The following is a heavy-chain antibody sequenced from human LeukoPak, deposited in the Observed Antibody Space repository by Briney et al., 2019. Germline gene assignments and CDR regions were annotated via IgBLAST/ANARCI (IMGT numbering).Heavy chain of an antibody. D-gene: IGHD3-9*01. Sequence: SETLSLTCTVSGGSISSSSYYWGWIRQPPGKGLEWIGSIYYSGSTYYNPSLKSRVTISVDTSKNQFSLKLSSVTAADTAVYYCARHAIRYFDWSTQRYNWFDPWGQGTLVTVSS. J-gene: IGHJ5*02. CDR2: IYYSGST. CDR1: GGSISSSSYY. V-gene: IGHV4-39*01. CDR3: ARHAIRYFDWSTQRYNWFDP.